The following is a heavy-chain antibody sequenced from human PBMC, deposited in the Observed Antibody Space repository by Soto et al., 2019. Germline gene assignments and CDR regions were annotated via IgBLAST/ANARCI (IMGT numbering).Heavy chain of an antibody. V-gene: IGHV4-4*02. CDR3: ARGERQQQRDY. CDR1: GDSISSSKW. Sequence: SETLSLTCAVSGDSISSSKWWSWVRQPPGKGLEWIGEIYHSGSTNYNPSLKSRVIISVDKSKNQFSLKLSSVTDADTAVYYCARGERQQQRDYXGQGTLVTVSS. J-gene: IGHJ4*02. D-gene: IGHD6-13*01. CDR2: IYHSGST.